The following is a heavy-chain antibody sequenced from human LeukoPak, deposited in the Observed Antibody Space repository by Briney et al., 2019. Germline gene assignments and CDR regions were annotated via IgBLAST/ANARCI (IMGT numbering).Heavy chain of an antibody. Sequence: GGSLRLSCAASGFTFSSYWMSWVRQAPGKGLEWVANIKQDGSEKYYVDSVKGRFTISRDNAKNSLYLQMNSLRAEDTAVYYCARAPIQLWSYYFDYWGQGTLVTVSS. CDR2: IKQDGSEK. CDR3: ARAPIQLWSYYFDY. J-gene: IGHJ4*02. V-gene: IGHV3-7*01. D-gene: IGHD5-18*01. CDR1: GFTFSSYW.